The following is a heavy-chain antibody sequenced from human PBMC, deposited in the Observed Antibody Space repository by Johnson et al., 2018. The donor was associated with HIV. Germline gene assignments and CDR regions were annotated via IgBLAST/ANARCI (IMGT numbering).Heavy chain of an antibody. Sequence: MLLVESGGGLVQSGGSLRLACVASGFIVGTKYISWVRQAPGTGLEWVSVIYSGGSTYYADSVKGRFTISRDNSKNTLYLQMNSLRAEDTAVYYCASSWGNAFDIWGQGTMVTVSS. CDR2: IYSGGST. D-gene: IGHD7-27*01. J-gene: IGHJ3*02. CDR3: ASSWGNAFDI. V-gene: IGHV3-66*01. CDR1: GFIVGTKY.